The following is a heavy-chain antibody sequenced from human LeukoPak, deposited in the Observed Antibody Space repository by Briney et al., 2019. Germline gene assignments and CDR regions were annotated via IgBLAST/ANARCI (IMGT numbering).Heavy chain of an antibody. Sequence: GGALRLSCAASGFTFSSYSMNWVRQAPGKGLEWVSSISSSSSYIYYADSVKGRVTISRDNAQNSLYLQINSLRAEDTAVYYCARRGIAVAGCFDYRGQGTLVTVSS. CDR3: ARRGIAVAGCFDY. D-gene: IGHD6-19*01. CDR2: ISSSSSYI. CDR1: GFTFSSYS. V-gene: IGHV3-21*01. J-gene: IGHJ4*02.